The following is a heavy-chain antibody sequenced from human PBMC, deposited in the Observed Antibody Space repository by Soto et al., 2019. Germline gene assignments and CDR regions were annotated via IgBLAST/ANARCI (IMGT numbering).Heavy chain of an antibody. Sequence: EVQLVESGGGLIQPGGSLRLSCAVSGFTVSNNYMSWVRQAPGKGLEGVSVIYSGGYTAYGDSVKGRFTISRDNSKNKKYFQRNSGGADDTAVFFCAADPGGGGYWGQGTLVTVSS. CDR2: IYSGGYT. J-gene: IGHJ4*02. CDR3: AADPGGGGY. D-gene: IGHD3-10*01. V-gene: IGHV3-53*01. CDR1: GFTVSNNY.